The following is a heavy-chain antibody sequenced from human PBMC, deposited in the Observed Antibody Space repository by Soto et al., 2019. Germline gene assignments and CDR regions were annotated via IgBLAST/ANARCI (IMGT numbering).Heavy chain of an antibody. CDR3: ARERGKRDYDFWSGYYKYYYYYYMDV. Sequence: QVQLVQSGAEVKKPGASVKVSCKASGYTFTSYDINWVRQATGQGLEWMGWMNPNSGNTGYAQKFQGRVTMTRNTSICTAYMELSSLRSEDTAVYYCARERGKRDYDFWSGYYKYYYYYYMDVWGKGTTVTVSS. V-gene: IGHV1-8*01. CDR1: GYTFTSYD. J-gene: IGHJ6*03. D-gene: IGHD3-3*01. CDR2: MNPNSGNT.